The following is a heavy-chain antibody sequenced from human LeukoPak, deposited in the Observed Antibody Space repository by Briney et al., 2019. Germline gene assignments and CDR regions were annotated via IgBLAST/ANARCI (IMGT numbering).Heavy chain of an antibody. Sequence: SETLSLPCAVYGGSFRGYYWSWIRQPPGKGLEWMGEIHHSGSTNYNPSLKSRVTISVNTSKNQFSLKLSSVTAADTAVYYCARSPRASYYYDSSGYLDYWGQGTLVTVSS. J-gene: IGHJ4*02. CDR3: ARSPRASYYYDSSGYLDY. CDR2: IHHSGST. V-gene: IGHV4-34*01. CDR1: GGSFRGYY. D-gene: IGHD3-22*01.